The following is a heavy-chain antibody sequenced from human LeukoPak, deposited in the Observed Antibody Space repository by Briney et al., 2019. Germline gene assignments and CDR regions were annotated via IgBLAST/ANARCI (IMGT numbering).Heavy chain of an antibody. CDR2: IKSKTDGGTT. CDR1: GIIFSNYW. V-gene: IGHV3-15*01. J-gene: IGHJ4*02. Sequence: GGSLRLSCAASGIIFSNYWMHWVRQAPGKGLEWVGRIKSKTDGGTTDYAAHVKGRFTISRDDSKNTLYLQMNSLRAEDTAVYYCARDPGSWVWFGELPDSWGQGTLVTVSS. D-gene: IGHD3-10*01. CDR3: ARDPGSWVWFGELPDS.